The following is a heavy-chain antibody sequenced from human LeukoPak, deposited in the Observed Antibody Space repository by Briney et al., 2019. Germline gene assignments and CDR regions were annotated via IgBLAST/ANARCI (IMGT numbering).Heavy chain of an antibody. Sequence: PGRSLRLSCAASGFTFSSYGMHWVRQAPGKGLEWVAVIWYDGSNKYYADSVKGRFTISRDNSKNTLYLQMNSLRAEDTAVYYCARGVVLAAIDENMDVWGKGTTVTVSS. J-gene: IGHJ6*03. CDR3: ARGVVLAAIDENMDV. V-gene: IGHV3-33*01. CDR2: IWYDGSNK. D-gene: IGHD2-2*02. CDR1: GFTFSSYG.